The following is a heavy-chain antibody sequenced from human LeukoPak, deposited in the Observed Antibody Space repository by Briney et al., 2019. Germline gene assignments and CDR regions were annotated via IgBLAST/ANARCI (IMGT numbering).Heavy chain of an antibody. Sequence: GGSLRLSCAASGYTFTSYAMNWVRQAPGQGLEWMGWINTNTGNPTYAQGFTGRFVFSLDTSVSTAYLQISSLKAEDTAVYYCARGRLAVAGTFDYWGQGTLVTVSS. CDR1: GYTFTSYA. V-gene: IGHV7-4-1*02. CDR3: ARGRLAVAGTFDY. D-gene: IGHD6-19*01. J-gene: IGHJ4*02. CDR2: INTNTGNP.